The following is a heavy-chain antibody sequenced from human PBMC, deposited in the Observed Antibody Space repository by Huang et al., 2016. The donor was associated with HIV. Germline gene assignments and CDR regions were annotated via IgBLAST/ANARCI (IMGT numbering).Heavy chain of an antibody. D-gene: IGHD3-10*01. J-gene: IGHJ6*03. CDR1: GGSIRSSDYH. V-gene: IGHV4-39*01. CDR3: ARHREGPVAYYSGWGSHLNYMDV. Sequence: QLLLQESGPGLVKPSEALALTCAVSGGSIRSSDYHWGWIRQPPGKGLEGIGSIYDKGRTHDSPSRKRRVTIAVDTAKNLFFLNLTSMTAADTAVYYCARHREGPVAYYSGWGSHLNYMDVWDRGRTVVVSS. CDR2: IYDKGRT.